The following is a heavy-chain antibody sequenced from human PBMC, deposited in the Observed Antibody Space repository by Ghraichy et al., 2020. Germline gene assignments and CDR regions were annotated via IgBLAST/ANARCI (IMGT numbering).Heavy chain of an antibody. D-gene: IGHD6-13*01. CDR1: GFTFSSYS. V-gene: IGHV3-21*01. CDR3: ARDFGVYSSSWSTFEP. CDR2: ISSSSSYI. J-gene: IGHJ5*02. Sequence: GGSLRLSCAASGFTFSSYSMNWVRQAPGKGLEWVSSISSSSSYIYYADSVKGRFTISRDNAKNSLYLQMNSLRAEDTAVYYCARDFGVYSSSWSTFEPWGQGTLVTVSS.